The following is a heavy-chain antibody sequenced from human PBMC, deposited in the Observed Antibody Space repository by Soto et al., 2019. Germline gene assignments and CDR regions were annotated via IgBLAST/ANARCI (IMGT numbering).Heavy chain of an antibody. CDR3: VKGLDYYDSSGYNDAFDI. D-gene: IGHD3-22*01. J-gene: IGHJ3*02. CDR2: ISSNGGST. CDR1: GFTFSSYA. Sequence: GGSLRLSCSASGFTFSSYAMHWVRQAPGKGLEYVSAISSNGGSTYYADSVKGRFTISRDNSKNTLYLQMSSLRAEDTDVYYCVKGLDYYDSSGYNDAFDISGQGTMVTVSS. V-gene: IGHV3-64D*06.